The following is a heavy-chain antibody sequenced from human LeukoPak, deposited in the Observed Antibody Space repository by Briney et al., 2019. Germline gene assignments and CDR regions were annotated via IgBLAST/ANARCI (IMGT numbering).Heavy chain of an antibody. Sequence: ASVKVSCKASGYTFTGYYMHWVRQAPGQGLEWMGWINPNSGGTNYAQKFQGRVTMTRDTSTSTAYMELRSLRSDDTAVYYCARDYRKNYGTFGYWGQGTLVTVSS. J-gene: IGHJ4*02. CDR2: INPNSGGT. CDR3: ARDYRKNYGTFGY. CDR1: GYTFTGYY. D-gene: IGHD1-7*01. V-gene: IGHV1-2*02.